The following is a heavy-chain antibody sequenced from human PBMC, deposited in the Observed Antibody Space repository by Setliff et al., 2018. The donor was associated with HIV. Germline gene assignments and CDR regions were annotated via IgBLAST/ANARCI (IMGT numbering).Heavy chain of an antibody. D-gene: IGHD1-26*01. CDR1: GGSISSGSYY. J-gene: IGHJ4*02. V-gene: IGHV4-61*09. Sequence: SETLSLTCTVSGGSISSGSYYWSWIRQPAGKGLEWIGHIYTSGSTNYNPSLKSRVTISVDTSKNQFSLKLSSVTAADTAVYYCARGATREFIVGATIFDYWGQGTLVTVSS. CDR2: IYTSGST. CDR3: ARGATREFIVGATIFDY.